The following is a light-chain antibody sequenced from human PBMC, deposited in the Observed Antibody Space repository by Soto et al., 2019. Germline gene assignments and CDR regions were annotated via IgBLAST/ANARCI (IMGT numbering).Light chain of an antibody. CDR2: DAS. CDR1: QPINTY. J-gene: IGKJ2*01. CDR3: HHRSNWPPEDT. V-gene: IGKV3-11*01. Sequence: EVLLTQSPATLSFTPGESATLSCRASQPINTYLGWYQQKSGQSPRLLIYDASNRAADIPARFSASGFGTDFTLTISSLKPEDLGTYSCHHRSNWPPEDTFGQGTNLE.